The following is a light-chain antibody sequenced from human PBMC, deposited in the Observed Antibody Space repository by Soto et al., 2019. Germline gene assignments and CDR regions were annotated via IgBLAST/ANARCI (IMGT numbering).Light chain of an antibody. CDR2: DVT. CDR3: SSYTSTAHLM. Sequence: QSALTQPASVSGTPGQSITISCTGTSSDVGGYNYVSWYQQHPGKAPTVMIYDVTNRPSGVSNRFSGSKSGNTASLTISGLQAEGEADYYCSSYTSTAHLMFGGGSKLTVL. J-gene: IGLJ3*02. V-gene: IGLV2-14*03. CDR1: SSDVGGYNY.